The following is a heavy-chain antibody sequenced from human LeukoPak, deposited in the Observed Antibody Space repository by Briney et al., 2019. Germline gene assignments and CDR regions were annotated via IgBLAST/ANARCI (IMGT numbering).Heavy chain of an antibody. Sequence: GASVKVSCKASGYTFTSYGISWVRQAPGQGLEWMGWISAYNGNTNYAQKLQGRVTMTTDTSTSTAYMELRSLRSDDTAVYYCTRDRHYYGSGRAFDYWGQGTLVTVSS. D-gene: IGHD3-10*01. V-gene: IGHV1-18*01. CDR2: ISAYNGNT. CDR3: TRDRHYYGSGRAFDY. CDR1: GYTFTSYG. J-gene: IGHJ4*02.